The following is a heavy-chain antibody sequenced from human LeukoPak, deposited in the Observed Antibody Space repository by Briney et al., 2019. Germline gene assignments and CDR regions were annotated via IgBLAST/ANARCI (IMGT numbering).Heavy chain of an antibody. V-gene: IGHV4-61*05. Sequence: SETLSLTCTVSSGSISSSNSCWGWIRQPPGKGLEWIGYIYYSGSTNYNPSPKSRVTISVDTSKNQFSLKLSSVTAADAAVYYCARLKPRIAAADYWGQGTLVTVSS. J-gene: IGHJ4*02. CDR2: IYYSGST. D-gene: IGHD6-13*01. CDR3: ARLKPRIAAADY. CDR1: SGSISSSNSC.